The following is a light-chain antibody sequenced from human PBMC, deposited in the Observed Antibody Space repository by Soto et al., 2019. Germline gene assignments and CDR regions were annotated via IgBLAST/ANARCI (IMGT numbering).Light chain of an antibody. CDR3: QQYNNWGT. J-gene: IGKJ1*01. CDR1: QSVSSN. CDR2: GAS. V-gene: IGKV3-15*01. Sequence: EIVMTQSPATLSVSPGERATLSCRASQSVSSNLAWYQQKPGQAPSLLIYGASTRATGIPARFSGSGSGTEFTLTFSSLQSEDFAVYYCQQYNNWGTFGQGTKV.